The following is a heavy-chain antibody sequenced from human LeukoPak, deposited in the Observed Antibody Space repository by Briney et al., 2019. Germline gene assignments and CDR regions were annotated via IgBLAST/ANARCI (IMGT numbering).Heavy chain of an antibody. Sequence: SSETLSLTCAVSGYSISGGYCWGWIRQPPGKGLEWIGSIYHSGSTYYNPSLKSRVTISVDTSKNQFSLKLSSVTAADTAVYYCSRKRWFGELFLFDYWGQGTLVTVSS. D-gene: IGHD3-10*01. CDR1: GYSISGGYC. CDR3: SRKRWFGELFLFDY. J-gene: IGHJ4*02. CDR2: IYHSGST. V-gene: IGHV4-38-2*01.